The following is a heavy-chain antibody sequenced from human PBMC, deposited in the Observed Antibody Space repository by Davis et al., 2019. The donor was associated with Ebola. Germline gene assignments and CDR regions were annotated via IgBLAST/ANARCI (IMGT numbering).Heavy chain of an antibody. D-gene: IGHD3-3*01. Sequence: GESLKISCAASGFTFSSYSMNWVRQAPGKGLEWVSSISSSSSYIYYADSVKGRFTISRDNSKNTLYLQMNSLRAEDTAVYYCAKDSRYDFWSGYYEGMDVWGQGTTVTVSS. J-gene: IGHJ6*02. CDR3: AKDSRYDFWSGYYEGMDV. V-gene: IGHV3-21*04. CDR2: ISSSSSYI. CDR1: GFTFSSYS.